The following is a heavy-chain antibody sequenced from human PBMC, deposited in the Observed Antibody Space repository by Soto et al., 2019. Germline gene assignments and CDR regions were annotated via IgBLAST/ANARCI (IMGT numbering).Heavy chain of an antibody. J-gene: IGHJ4*02. V-gene: IGHV4-34*01. D-gene: IGHD6-13*01. Sequence: QVQLQQWGAGLLKPSETLSLTCAVYGGSFSGYYWSWIRQPPGKGLEWIGEINHSGRTNYNPSLKSRVTISVGTSKNHFSLKLSSVTDADTAVYYCARIIAAAGYYCDYWGQGTLVTVSS. CDR2: INHSGRT. CDR1: GGSFSGYY. CDR3: ARIIAAAGYYCDY.